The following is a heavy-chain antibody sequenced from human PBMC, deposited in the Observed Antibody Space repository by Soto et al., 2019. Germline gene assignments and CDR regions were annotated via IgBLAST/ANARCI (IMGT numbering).Heavy chain of an antibody. V-gene: IGHV3-21*01. J-gene: IGHJ4*02. Sequence: PGGSLRLSCAASGFTFSSYSMNWVRQAPGKGLEWVSSISSSSSYIYYADSVKGRFTISRDNAKNSLYLQMNSLRAEDTAVYYCARDTRWRQVLRYFDWLSRNHYFDYWGQGTLVTVSS. D-gene: IGHD3-9*01. CDR3: ARDTRWRQVLRYFDWLSRNHYFDY. CDR1: GFTFSSYS. CDR2: ISSSSSYI.